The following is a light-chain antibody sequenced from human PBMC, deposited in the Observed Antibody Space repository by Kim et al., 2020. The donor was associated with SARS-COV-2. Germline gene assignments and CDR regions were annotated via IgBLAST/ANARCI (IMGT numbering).Light chain of an antibody. CDR2: QDS. Sequence: SYELTQPPSVSVSPGQTASITCSGDKLEDKYACWYQQKPGQSPVLVIYQDSKRPSGIPERFSGSNSGNTATLTISGTQAMDEADYYCQAWDSSTHVFGTGTKVTVL. V-gene: IGLV3-1*01. J-gene: IGLJ1*01. CDR3: QAWDSSTHV. CDR1: KLEDKY.